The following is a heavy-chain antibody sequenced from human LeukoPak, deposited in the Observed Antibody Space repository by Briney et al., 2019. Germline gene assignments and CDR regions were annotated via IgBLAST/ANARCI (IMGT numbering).Heavy chain of an antibody. V-gene: IGHV3-66*01. Sequence: GGSLRLSCAVSGPIVSTNYMSWVRQAPGKGLEWVSVIYSGGSTYYADSVKGRFTISRDNSKNTLYLQMNSLRAEDTAVYYCARDSGDYWGQGTLVTVSS. CDR1: GPIVSTNY. CDR3: ARDSGDY. J-gene: IGHJ4*02. CDR2: IYSGGST.